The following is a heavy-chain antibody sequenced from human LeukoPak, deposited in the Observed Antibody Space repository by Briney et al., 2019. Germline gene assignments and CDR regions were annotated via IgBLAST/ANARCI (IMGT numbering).Heavy chain of an antibody. CDR3: ARDNFKFDY. CDR1: GFTFSSYA. Sequence: GGSLRLSCAASGFTFSSYAMSWVRQAPGKGLEWVANIKQDGSEKYYVDSVKGRFTISRDNAKNSLYLQMNSLRAEDTAVYYCARDNFKFDYWGQGTLVTVSS. CDR2: IKQDGSEK. V-gene: IGHV3-7*01. J-gene: IGHJ4*02. D-gene: IGHD1-20*01.